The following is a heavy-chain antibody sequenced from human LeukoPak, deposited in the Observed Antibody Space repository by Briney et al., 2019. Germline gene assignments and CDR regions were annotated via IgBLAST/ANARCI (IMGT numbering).Heavy chain of an antibody. V-gene: IGHV3-23*01. J-gene: IGHJ4*02. CDR3: AKRGYYDSSGYYGPFDY. CDR1: GFTFSSYG. Sequence: GGSLRLSCAASGFTFSSYGMSWVRQAPGKGLEWVSGISGSGGSTYYADSVKGRLTISRDSSKSTLYLQMNSLRTEDTAVYYCAKRGYYDSSGYYGPFDYWGQGTLVTVSS. D-gene: IGHD3-22*01. CDR2: ISGSGGST.